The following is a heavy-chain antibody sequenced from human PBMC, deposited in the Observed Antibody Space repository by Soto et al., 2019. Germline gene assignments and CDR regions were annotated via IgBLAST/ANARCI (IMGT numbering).Heavy chain of an antibody. D-gene: IGHD2-21*02. V-gene: IGHV3-73*02. Sequence: EVQLVESGGGLVQPGGSLKLSCAASGFTFSGSAMHWVRQASGKGLEWVGRIRSKANSYATTYAASVKGRFTISRDDSKNTAYLQMNSLTTEDTAVYYCIRGGIVVVTAIPYYNYGMDVWGQGTTVTVSS. CDR2: IRSKANSYAT. J-gene: IGHJ6*02. CDR1: GFTFSGSA. CDR3: IRGGIVVVTAIPYYNYGMDV.